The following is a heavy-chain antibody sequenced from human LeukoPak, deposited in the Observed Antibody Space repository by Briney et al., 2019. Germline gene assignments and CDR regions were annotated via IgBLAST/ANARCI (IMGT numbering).Heavy chain of an antibody. V-gene: IGHV4-34*01. D-gene: IGHD3-9*01. Sequence: SETLSLTCAVYGGSFSGSYWSWIRQPPGKGLEWIGEMNHSGSTNYNPSLKSRVTISVDTSKNHFSLKLTSVTAADTAVYYCAREGYYDLLVGYLFDYWGQGTLVTVSS. CDR1: GGSFSGSY. J-gene: IGHJ4*02. CDR2: MNHSGST. CDR3: AREGYYDLLVGYLFDY.